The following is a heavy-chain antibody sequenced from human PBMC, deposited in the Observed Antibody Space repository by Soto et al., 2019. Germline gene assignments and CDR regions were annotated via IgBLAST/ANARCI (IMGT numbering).Heavy chain of an antibody. D-gene: IGHD3-10*01. V-gene: IGHV3-23*01. CDR1: GFTFSSYA. CDR3: AKDHRDVRGYFDS. Sequence: EVQLLESGGGLVQPGGSLRLSCAASGFTFSSYAMSWVRQAPGKGLEWVSAISGSGGSTYYADSVKGRFTISRDNSKNPLYLQMNSLRAEDTAVYYCAKDHRDVRGYFDSWGQGTLVTVSS. CDR2: ISGSGGST. J-gene: IGHJ4*02.